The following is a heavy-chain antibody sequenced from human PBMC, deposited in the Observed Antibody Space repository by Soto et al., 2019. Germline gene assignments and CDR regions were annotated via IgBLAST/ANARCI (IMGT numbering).Heavy chain of an antibody. D-gene: IGHD4-17*01. CDR3: AYSPPATVTTSAEYFQD. J-gene: IGHJ1*01. V-gene: IGHV2-5*02. CDR1: GFSLSTTGVG. Sequence: QITLKESGPTLVKPTQTLTLTCTFSGFSLSTTGVGVGWIRQPPGKALEWLALIYWDDDKRYSPFLKSRLTITKDTSKNQVVLRMTNMDPVDTAIYYCAYSPPATVTTSAEYFQDWGQGTLVTVSS. CDR2: IYWDDDK.